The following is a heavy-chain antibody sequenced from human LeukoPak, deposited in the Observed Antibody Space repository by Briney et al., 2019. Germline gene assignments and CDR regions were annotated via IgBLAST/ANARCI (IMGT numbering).Heavy chain of an antibody. Sequence: SETLSLTCAAYGGSFSNYYWSWIRQPPGKGLEWIGEINHNGSTNYNPSLERRVTISIDTSKNQISLKLSSVTAADTAVYFCARGDCSSPSCYLSDWFDPWGQGALVTVSS. D-gene: IGHD2-2*01. J-gene: IGHJ5*02. CDR2: INHNGST. CDR1: GGSFSNYY. CDR3: ARGDCSSPSCYLSDWFDP. V-gene: IGHV4-34*01.